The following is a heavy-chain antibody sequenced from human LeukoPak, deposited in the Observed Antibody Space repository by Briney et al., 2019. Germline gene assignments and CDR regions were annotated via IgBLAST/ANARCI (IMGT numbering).Heavy chain of an antibody. D-gene: IGHD3-10*01. J-gene: IGHJ4*02. CDR3: AKGVAYYYGSGSYYNTY. V-gene: IGHV3-23*01. CDR1: GFTFSSYA. CDR2: ISGSGGST. Sequence: GGSLRLSCAASGFTFSSYAMSWVRQAPGKGLEWVSAISGSGGSTYYADSVKGRFTISRDNSKNTLYLQMNSLRAEDTAVYYCAKGVAYYYGSGSYYNTYWGQGTLVTVSS.